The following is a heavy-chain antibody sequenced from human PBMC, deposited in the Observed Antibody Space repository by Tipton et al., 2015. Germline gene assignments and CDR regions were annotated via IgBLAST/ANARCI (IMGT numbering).Heavy chain of an antibody. D-gene: IGHD6-13*01. J-gene: IGHJ4*02. CDR1: GFTFSDNF. V-gene: IGHV3-11*01. CDR3: AREGSSWYFGVH. CDR2: ISSSGSLT. Sequence: SLRLSCVASGFTFSDNFMTWIRQAPGKGLEWVSYISSSGSLTYYADTVKGRFTISRDNAQNSLFLQMNSLTAEDTAFYYCAREGSSWYFGVHWGQGTLVSVSS.